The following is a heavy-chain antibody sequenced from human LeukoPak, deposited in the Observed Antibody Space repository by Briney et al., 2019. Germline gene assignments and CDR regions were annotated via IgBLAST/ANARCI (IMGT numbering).Heavy chain of an antibody. Sequence: PGRSLRLSCAASGFTFSGYAMSWVRQAPGKGLEWVSGISGSDVSTYYADPVKGRFTVSRDNSKNTLYLQMNSLRAEDTAIYYCAKQDYSNYVGPFDYWGQGTLVTVSS. V-gene: IGHV3-23*01. CDR2: ISGSDVST. J-gene: IGHJ4*02. CDR3: AKQDYSNYVGPFDY. D-gene: IGHD4-11*01. CDR1: GFTFSGYA.